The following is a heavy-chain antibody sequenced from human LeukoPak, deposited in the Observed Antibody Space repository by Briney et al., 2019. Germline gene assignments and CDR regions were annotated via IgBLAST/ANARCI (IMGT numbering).Heavy chain of an antibody. J-gene: IGHJ6*02. V-gene: IGHV3-7*01. CDR2: IKQDGSEK. CDR1: GFTFSSYW. D-gene: IGHD3-10*01. CDR3: ARDDVLLWFGELLFPTDYYGMDV. Sequence: PGGSLRLSCAASGFTFSSYWMSWVRQAPGQGLEWVANIKQDGSEKYYVDTVKGRVTISRDNAKNSLYLQMNSLRAEDTAVYYCARDDVLLWFGELLFPTDYYGMDVWGQGTTVTVSS.